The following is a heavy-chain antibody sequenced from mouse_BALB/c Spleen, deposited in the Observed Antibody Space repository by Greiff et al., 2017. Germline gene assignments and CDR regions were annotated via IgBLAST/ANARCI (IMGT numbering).Heavy chain of an antibody. D-gene: IGHD1-1*01. Sequence: EVHLVESGGGLVKPGGSLKLSCAASGFTFSSYAMSWVRQTPEKRLEWVASISSGGSTYYPDSVKGRFTISRDNARNILYLQMSSLRSEDTAMYYCASRGYYGSSLAPFAYWGQGTLVTVSA. CDR3: ASRGYYGSSLAPFAY. J-gene: IGHJ3*01. V-gene: IGHV5-6-5*01. CDR2: ISSGGST. CDR1: GFTFSSYA.